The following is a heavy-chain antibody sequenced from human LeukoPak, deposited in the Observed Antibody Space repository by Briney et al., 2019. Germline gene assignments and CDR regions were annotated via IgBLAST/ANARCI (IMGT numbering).Heavy chain of an antibody. CDR2: ISNSGGST. Sequence: PGGSLRLSCAASGFTFSSYTMNWVRPAPGKGLEWVSGISNSGGSTFYADSVKGRFTISRDNSKNTVYLQMSSLRVEDTAVYYCARGVVYWGQGTLVTVSS. D-gene: IGHD3-3*01. J-gene: IGHJ4*02. CDR3: ARGVVY. V-gene: IGHV3-23*01. CDR1: GFTFSSYT.